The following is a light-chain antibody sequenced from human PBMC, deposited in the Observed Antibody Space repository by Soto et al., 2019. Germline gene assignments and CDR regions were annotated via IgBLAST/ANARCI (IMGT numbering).Light chain of an antibody. CDR2: GAS. Sequence: EIVMTQSPATLSVPPGERATLSCRASESVRSNLAWYQQKPGQAPRLLIYGASTRATGIPARFSGSGSGTEFTLTISSLQSEDFAVYYCQQYNNWPPKHTFGQGTKLEIK. CDR1: ESVRSN. V-gene: IGKV3-15*01. J-gene: IGKJ2*01. CDR3: QQYNNWPPKHT.